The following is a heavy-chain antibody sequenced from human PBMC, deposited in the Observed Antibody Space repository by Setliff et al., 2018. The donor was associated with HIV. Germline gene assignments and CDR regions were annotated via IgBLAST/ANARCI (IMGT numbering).Heavy chain of an antibody. CDR1: GGSFSDSY. J-gene: IGHJ2*01. CDR2: ISHTGRA. D-gene: IGHD7-27*01. V-gene: IGHV4-34*01. Sequence: PSETLSLTCAVYGGSFSDSYYNWIRQPLGKGLEWIGEISHTGRANYNSSLKSRVTMSVDTSTSQISLTLSSLTAAYTAVYYCARDQRLPGVQPPYWYFDLWGRGTLVTVSS. CDR3: ARDQRLPGVQPPYWYFDL.